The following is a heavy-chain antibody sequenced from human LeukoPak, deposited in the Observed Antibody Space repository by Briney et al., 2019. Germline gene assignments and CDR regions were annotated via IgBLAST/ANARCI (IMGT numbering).Heavy chain of an antibody. J-gene: IGHJ4*02. CDR2: IYPGDSDT. CDR1: GYSFTSYW. D-gene: IGHD2-15*01. V-gene: IGHV5-51*01. CDR3: ARPLREDQGYCSGGSCYPTPYYFDY. Sequence: GESLKISCKGSGYSFTSYWIGWVRQMPGKGLEWMGIIYPGDSDTRYSPSFQGQVTISADKSISTAYLQWSSLRASDTAMYYCARPLREDQGYCSGGSCYPTPYYFDYWGQGTLVTVSS.